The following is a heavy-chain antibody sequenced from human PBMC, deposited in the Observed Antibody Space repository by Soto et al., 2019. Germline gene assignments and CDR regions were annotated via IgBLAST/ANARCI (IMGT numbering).Heavy chain of an antibody. CDR2: INHSGST. V-gene: IGHV4-34*01. J-gene: IGHJ4*02. CDR1: GGSFSGYY. CDR3: ARPQDCSGGSCYSGGYDY. D-gene: IGHD2-15*01. Sequence: SETLSLTCAVYGGSFSGYYWSWIRQPPGKGLEWIGEINHSGSTNYNPSLKSRVTISVDTSKNQFSLKLSSVTAADTAVYYCARPQDCSGGSCYSGGYDYWGQGTLVTV.